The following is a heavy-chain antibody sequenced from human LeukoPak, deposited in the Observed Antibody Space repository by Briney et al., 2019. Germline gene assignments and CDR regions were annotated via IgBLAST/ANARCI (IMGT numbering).Heavy chain of an antibody. CDR1: GFTFSSYS. D-gene: IGHD2-15*01. J-gene: IGHJ6*02. CDR3: ARYCSGDSCTNYYGMDV. Sequence: GGSLRLSCAASGFTFSSYSMNWVRQAPGKGLEWVSSISSSSSYIYYADSVKGRFTISRDNAENSLYLQMNSVSAEDTAVYYCARYCSGDSCTNYYGMDVWGQGTTVPVSS. CDR2: ISSSSSYI. V-gene: IGHV3-21*01.